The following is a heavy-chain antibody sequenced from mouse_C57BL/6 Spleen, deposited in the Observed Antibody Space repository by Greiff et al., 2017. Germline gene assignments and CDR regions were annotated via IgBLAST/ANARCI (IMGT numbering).Heavy chain of an antibody. CDR2: IWSGGST. CDR3: ARENYDYSWFAY. D-gene: IGHD2-4*01. V-gene: IGHV2-2*01. CDR1: GFSLTSYG. J-gene: IGHJ3*01. Sequence: VKLQQSGPGLVQPSQSLSITCTVSGFSLTSYGVHWVRQSPGKGLEWLGVIWSGGSTDYNEAFIYRLSISKDNATSQVFLKMNRLEADDTAIYYCARENYDYSWFAYWGQGTLVTASA.